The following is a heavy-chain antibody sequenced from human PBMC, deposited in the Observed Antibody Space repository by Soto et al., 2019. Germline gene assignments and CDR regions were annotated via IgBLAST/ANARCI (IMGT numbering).Heavy chain of an antibody. CDR1: GFTFSSYG. Sequence: VGSLRLSCAASGFTFSSYGMHWVRQAPGKGLEWVAVISYDGSNKYYADSVKGRFTISRDNSKNTLYLQMNSLRAEDTAVYYCAKDLGDRVATIRYYYYGMDVWGQGTTVTVSS. CDR2: ISYDGSNK. CDR3: AKDLGDRVATIRYYYYGMDV. D-gene: IGHD5-12*01. J-gene: IGHJ6*02. V-gene: IGHV3-30*18.